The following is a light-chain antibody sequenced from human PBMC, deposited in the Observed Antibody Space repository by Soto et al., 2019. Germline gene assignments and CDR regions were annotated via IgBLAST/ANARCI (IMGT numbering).Light chain of an antibody. J-gene: IGKJ5*01. Sequence: AIQLTQSPSSLSASVGDRVTITCRASQDIRGALAWYQQKPGKAPKLLIYDVSRLESGVPSRFSGSGSGTDFTLTISSLQPEDFTTYYCQQFNTYPITFGQGTRLEIK. CDR2: DVS. CDR3: QQFNTYPIT. V-gene: IGKV1-13*02. CDR1: QDIRGA.